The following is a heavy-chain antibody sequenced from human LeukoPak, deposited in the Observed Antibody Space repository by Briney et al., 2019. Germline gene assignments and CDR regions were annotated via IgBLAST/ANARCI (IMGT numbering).Heavy chain of an antibody. D-gene: IGHD5-18*01. Sequence: TSETLSLTCTVSGGSISSSSYYWGWIRQPPGKGLERIGSIYYSGSTYYNPSLKSRVTISVDTSKNQFSLKLSSVTAADTAVYYCARPSSYSYGYNYWGQGTLVTVSS. J-gene: IGHJ4*02. CDR2: IYYSGST. CDR1: GGSISSSSYY. V-gene: IGHV4-39*01. CDR3: ARPSSYSYGYNY.